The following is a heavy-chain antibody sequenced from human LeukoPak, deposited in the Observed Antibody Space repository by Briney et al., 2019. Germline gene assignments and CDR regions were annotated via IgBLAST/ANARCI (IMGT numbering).Heavy chain of an antibody. J-gene: IGHJ4*02. D-gene: IGHD2-2*01. CDR2: ISGSGGST. CDR3: AKDGRGNPAAPFDY. CDR1: GFTFSSYA. V-gene: IGHV3-23*01. Sequence: GGSLRLSCAASGFTFSSYAMSWVRQAPGKGLEWVSSISGSGGSTYYADSVKGRFTISRDNSKNTLYLQMNSLRAEDTAVYSCAKDGRGNPAAPFDYWGQGTLVTVSS.